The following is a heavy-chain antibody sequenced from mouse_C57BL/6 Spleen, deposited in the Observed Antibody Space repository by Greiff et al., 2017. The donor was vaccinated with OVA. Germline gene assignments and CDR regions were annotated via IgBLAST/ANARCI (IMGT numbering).Heavy chain of an antibody. J-gene: IGHJ3*01. D-gene: IGHD3-3*01. Sequence: QVQLKQSGPELVKPGASVKISCKASGYAFSSSWMNWVKQRPGKGLEWIGRIYPGDGDTNYNGKFKGKATLTADKSSSTAYMQLSSLTSEDSAVYFCAREGPEAWFAYWGQGTLVTVSA. V-gene: IGHV1-82*01. CDR1: GYAFSSSW. CDR2: IYPGDGDT. CDR3: AREGPEAWFAY.